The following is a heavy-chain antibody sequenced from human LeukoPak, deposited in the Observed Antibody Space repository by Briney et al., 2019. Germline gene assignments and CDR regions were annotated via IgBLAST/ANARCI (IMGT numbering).Heavy chain of an antibody. Sequence: ASVKVSCKASGYTITSYGINWVRQDPGQGPGWMGLGSPYNGGTRYAQKFRGRVTMTTDTSTTTAYMELTSLESDDSAVYYCAREWRDGDGGCVTGHFDFWGQGTRGTVSS. J-gene: IGHJ4*02. D-gene: IGHD2-8*01. V-gene: IGHV1-18*01. CDR2: GSPYNGGT. CDR3: AREWRDGDGGCVTGHFDF. CDR1: GYTITSYG.